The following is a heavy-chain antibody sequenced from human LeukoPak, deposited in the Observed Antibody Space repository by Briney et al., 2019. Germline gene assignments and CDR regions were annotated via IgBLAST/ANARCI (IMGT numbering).Heavy chain of an antibody. Sequence: GASVKVSCKASGYTFTGYYMHWVRQAPGQGLEWMGWINPDSGGTNYAQKFQGRVTMTRDTSISTAYMELSRLRSDDTAVYYCATLPNSSQGYYYYYMDVWGKGTTVTVSS. V-gene: IGHV1-2*02. J-gene: IGHJ6*03. CDR1: GYTFTGYY. CDR2: INPDSGGT. D-gene: IGHD6-19*01. CDR3: ATLPNSSQGYYYYYMDV.